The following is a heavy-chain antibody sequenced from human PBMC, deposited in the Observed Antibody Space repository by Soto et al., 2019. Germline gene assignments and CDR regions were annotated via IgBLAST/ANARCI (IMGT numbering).Heavy chain of an antibody. CDR3: ARMRSTLFLYGMDV. Sequence: SGPTLVNPTQTLTLTCTFSGFSLSTYGMCVSWIRQPPGKALEWLARIDWDDDKYYSTSLKTRLTISKDTSKNQVVLTMTNMDPVDTATYYCARMRSTLFLYGMDVCGQGITVTVSS. D-gene: IGHD3-9*01. V-gene: IGHV2-70*11. CDR1: GFSLSTYGMC. CDR2: IDWDDDK. J-gene: IGHJ6*02.